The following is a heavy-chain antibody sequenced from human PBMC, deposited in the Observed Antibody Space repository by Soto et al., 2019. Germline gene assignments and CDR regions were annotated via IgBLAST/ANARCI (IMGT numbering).Heavy chain of an antibody. Sequence: SETLSLTCTVSGGSISSGDYYWSWIRQPPGKGLEWIGYIYYSGSTYYNPSLKSRVTISVDTSKNQFSLKLSSVTAADTAVYYCARDEAYYYGSGRPPYYYGMDVWGQGTTVTVSS. CDR1: GGSISSGDYY. J-gene: IGHJ6*02. D-gene: IGHD3-10*01. V-gene: IGHV4-30-4*01. CDR2: IYYSGST. CDR3: ARDEAYYYGSGRPPYYYGMDV.